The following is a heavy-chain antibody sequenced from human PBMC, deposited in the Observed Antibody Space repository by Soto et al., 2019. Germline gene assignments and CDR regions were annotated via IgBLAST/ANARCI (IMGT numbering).Heavy chain of an antibody. Sequence: SVELCCKDSRETYNCNARKWVRQAPGQGLEWLGWISTSNGNTKYSQKFQGRVTITWDTSATTTYIELSSLRSEDTAVYYCASGHCSGDCYSDYWGQGTLVTVSS. CDR2: ISTSNGNT. CDR1: RETYNCNA. CDR3: ASGHCSGDCYSDY. D-gene: IGHD2-21*02. J-gene: IGHJ4*02. V-gene: IGHV1-3*04.